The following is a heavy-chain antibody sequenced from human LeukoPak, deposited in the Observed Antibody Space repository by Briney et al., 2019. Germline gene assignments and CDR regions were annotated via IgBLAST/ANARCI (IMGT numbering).Heavy chain of an antibody. Sequence: ASVNVSCKASGYTFTSYGISCVRQAPGQGLEWMGWISAYNGNTNYAQTLQGRVTMTTDTSTSTAYMELWSLRSDDTAVYNCARDLEMVRGVRSGYWGQGTLVTVSS. J-gene: IGHJ4*02. CDR3: ARDLEMVRGVRSGY. CDR2: ISAYNGNT. CDR1: GYTFTSYG. D-gene: IGHD3-10*01. V-gene: IGHV1-18*01.